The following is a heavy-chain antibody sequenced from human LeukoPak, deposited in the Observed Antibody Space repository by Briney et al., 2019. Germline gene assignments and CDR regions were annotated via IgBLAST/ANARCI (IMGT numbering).Heavy chain of an antibody. V-gene: IGHV3-23*01. CDR1: GFSFSSYA. D-gene: IGHD6-6*01. Sequence: GGSLRLSCAASGFSFSSYAMTWVRQAPGKGLEWVSSISSSGVNTYLADSVQGRFTIFRDNSKNTLYLQMNTLRVEDTAVYFCAKFTYTSSSRAFDYWGQGTLVTVSS. J-gene: IGHJ4*02. CDR3: AKFTYTSSSRAFDY. CDR2: ISSSGVNT.